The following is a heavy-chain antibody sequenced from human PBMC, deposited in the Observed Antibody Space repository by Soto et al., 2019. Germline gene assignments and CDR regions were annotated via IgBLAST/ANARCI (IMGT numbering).Heavy chain of an antibody. Sequence: GGSLRLSCAASGFTFSSYGMHWVRQAPGKGLEWVAVISYDGSNKYYADSVKGRFTISRDNSKNNLYLQFNSLRAEDTAVYYCSKDFLWFGELLSYFYYYYGMDVWGQGTTVTVSS. D-gene: IGHD3-10*01. V-gene: IGHV3-30*18. CDR1: GFTFSSYG. CDR3: SKDFLWFGELLSYFYYYYGMDV. J-gene: IGHJ6*02. CDR2: ISYDGSNK.